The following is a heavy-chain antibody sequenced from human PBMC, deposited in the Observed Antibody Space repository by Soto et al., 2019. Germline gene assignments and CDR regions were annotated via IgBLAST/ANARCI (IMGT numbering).Heavy chain of an antibody. D-gene: IGHD6-6*01. J-gene: IGHJ5*02. V-gene: IGHV5-10-1*01. CDR1: GYSFTSYW. Sequence: GESLKISCKGSGYSFTSYWISWVRQMPGKGLEWMGRIDPSGSYTNYSPSFQGHVTISADKSISTAYLQWSSLKASDTAMYYCASAEGIAARWGFDPWGQGTLVTVSS. CDR2: IDPSGSYT. CDR3: ASAEGIAARWGFDP.